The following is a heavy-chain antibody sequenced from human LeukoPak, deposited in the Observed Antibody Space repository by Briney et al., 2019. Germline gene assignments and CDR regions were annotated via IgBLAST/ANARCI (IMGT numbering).Heavy chain of an antibody. CDR3: ARDGDSAVATRVFDY. CDR1: GFTFSSYG. CDR2: IWYDGSNK. V-gene: IGHV3-33*01. D-gene: IGHD5-18*01. J-gene: IGHJ4*02. Sequence: PGRSLRLSCAASGFTFSSYGIHWVRHAPGKGLESVAVIWYDGSNKYYADSVKGRFTISRDNSKNTLYLQMNSLRVEDTAVYYCARDGDSAVATRVFDYWGQGTLVTVSS.